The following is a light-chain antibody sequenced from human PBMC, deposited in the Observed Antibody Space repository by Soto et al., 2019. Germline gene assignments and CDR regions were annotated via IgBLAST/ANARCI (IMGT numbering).Light chain of an antibody. CDR2: EVS. V-gene: IGLV2-14*01. J-gene: IGLJ1*01. Sequence: QSVLTQPASVSRSPGQSLTISCTGTSIDIAPYNYVSWYQQHPGKAPKLIIYEVSYRPSGMSNRFSGSKSGNTASLTISGLQAEEVADYDCSSYTNSTTTVCGTETKVTVL. CDR3: SSYTNSTTTV. CDR1: SIDIAPYNY.